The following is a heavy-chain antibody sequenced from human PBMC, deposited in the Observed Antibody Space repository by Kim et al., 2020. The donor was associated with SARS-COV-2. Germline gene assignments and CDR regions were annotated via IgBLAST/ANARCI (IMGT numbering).Heavy chain of an antibody. D-gene: IGHD2-15*01. J-gene: IGHJ4*02. CDR1: GGSISSTIYY. V-gene: IGHV4-39*01. CDR3: ARQDCSGGNCYPSHYYFDY. Sequence: SETLSPTCTVSGGSISSTIYYWGWIRQPPGKGLEWIGSIYYSGSAYYNPSLKSRITISVDTSKNQFSLQLSSVTAADTAVYYCARQDCSGGNCYPSHYYFDYWGQGTLVTVSS. CDR2: IYYSGSA.